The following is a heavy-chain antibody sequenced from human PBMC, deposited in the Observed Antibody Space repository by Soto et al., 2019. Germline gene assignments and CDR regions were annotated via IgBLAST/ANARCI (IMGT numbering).Heavy chain of an antibody. J-gene: IGHJ6*02. D-gene: IGHD2-2*01. CDR1: GFTFSSYA. CDR3: ARDQGNIVVVSAASNYGMDV. Sequence: GGSLRLSCAASGFTFSSYAMHWVRQAPGKGLEWVAVISYDGSNKYYADSVKGRFTISRDNSKNTLYLQMNSLRAEDTAVYYCARDQGNIVVVSAASNYGMDVWGQGTTVTVSS. V-gene: IGHV3-30-3*01. CDR2: ISYDGSNK.